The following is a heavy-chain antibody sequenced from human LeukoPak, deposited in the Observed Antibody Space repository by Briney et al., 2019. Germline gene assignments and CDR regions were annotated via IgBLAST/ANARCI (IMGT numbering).Heavy chain of an antibody. D-gene: IGHD5-18*01. CDR3: AVGYSYGPPLFFDY. J-gene: IGHJ4*02. V-gene: IGHV1-18*04. CDR1: GYTFTSYG. Sequence: ASVKVSCKASGYTFTSYGISWVRQAPGQGLEWMGWISAYNGNTNYAQKLQGRVTMATDTSTSTAYMELRSLRSDDTAVYYCAVGYSYGPPLFFDYWGQGTLVTVSS. CDR2: ISAYNGNT.